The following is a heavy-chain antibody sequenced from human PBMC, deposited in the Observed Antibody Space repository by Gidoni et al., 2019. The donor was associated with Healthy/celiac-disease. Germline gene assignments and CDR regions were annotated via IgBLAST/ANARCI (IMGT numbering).Heavy chain of an antibody. V-gene: IGHV3-21*01. J-gene: IGHJ4*02. CDR2: ISSSSSYI. Sequence: APGKGLEWVSSISSSSSYIYYADSVQGRFTISRDNAKNSLYLQMNSLRAEDTAVYYCARDGGANFDYLGQGTLVTVSS. CDR3: ARDGGANFDY. D-gene: IGHD1-26*01.